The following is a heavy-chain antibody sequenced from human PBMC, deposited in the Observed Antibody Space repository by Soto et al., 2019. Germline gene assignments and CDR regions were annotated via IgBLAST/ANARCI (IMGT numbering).Heavy chain of an antibody. Sequence: PGGLTSLSCAASGVTFSSYGMHWVRQAPGKGLEWVAVIWYDGSNKYYADSVKGRFTISRDNSKNTLYLQMNSLRAEDTAVYYCASISTTAPFDYWGQGTLVTVTS. CDR2: IWYDGSNK. J-gene: IGHJ4*02. CDR3: ASISTTAPFDY. D-gene: IGHD4-4*01. CDR1: GVTFSSYG. V-gene: IGHV3-33*01.